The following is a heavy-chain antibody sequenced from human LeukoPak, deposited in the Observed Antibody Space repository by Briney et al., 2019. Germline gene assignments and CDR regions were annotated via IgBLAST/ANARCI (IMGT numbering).Heavy chain of an antibody. CDR2: IYHSGST. J-gene: IGHJ1*01. CDR1: GGSISSGGYY. Sequence: PSQTLSLTCTVSGGSISSGGYYWSWIRQPPGKGLEWIGYIYHSGSTYYNPSLKSRVAISVDRSKNQFSLKLSSVTAADTAVYYCARPTGFTPWGMDFQHWGQGTLVTVSS. CDR3: ARPTGFTPWGMDFQH. D-gene: IGHD1-26*01. V-gene: IGHV4-30-2*01.